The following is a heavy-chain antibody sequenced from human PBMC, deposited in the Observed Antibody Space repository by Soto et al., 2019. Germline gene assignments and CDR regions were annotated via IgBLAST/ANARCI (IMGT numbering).Heavy chain of an antibody. CDR3: ARLWLERREAYYGMDV. Sequence: SETLSLTCAVSGGSISSGGYSWSWIRQPPGKGLEWIGYIYHSGSTYYNPSLKSRVTISVDRSKNQFSLKLSSVTAADTAVYYCARLWLERREAYYGMDVWGQGTTVTVSS. V-gene: IGHV4-30-2*01. CDR2: IYHSGST. J-gene: IGHJ6*02. CDR1: GGSISSGGYS. D-gene: IGHD1-1*01.